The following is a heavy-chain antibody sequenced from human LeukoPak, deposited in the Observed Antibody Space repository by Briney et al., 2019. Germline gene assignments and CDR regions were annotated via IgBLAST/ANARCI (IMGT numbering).Heavy chain of an antibody. V-gene: IGHV3-30*18. Sequence: GGSLRLSCAASAFTFSSYGMHWVRQAPGKGLEWVAVISYDGSSKDYADSVKGRFTISRDNSKNTLYLQMNSLRVEDTAVYYCAKAADQYYYSYFYYMDVWGKGTTVTVSS. CDR2: ISYDGSSK. D-gene: IGHD2/OR15-2a*01. CDR3: AKAADQYYYSYFYYMDV. CDR1: AFTFSSYG. J-gene: IGHJ6*03.